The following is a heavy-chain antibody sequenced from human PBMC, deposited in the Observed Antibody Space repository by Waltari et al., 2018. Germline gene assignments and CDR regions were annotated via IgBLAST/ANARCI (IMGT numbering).Heavy chain of an antibody. J-gene: IGHJ3*02. V-gene: IGHV1-69*01. D-gene: IGHD3-22*01. Sequence: QLQQVQSGAEVTKPGPSVAVSCQASGGTFSSYAIRWVRQAPGSGLGWMGGVIPILGTANYAQKFQGRVTITADESTSTAYMELSSLRSEDTAVYYCARDGGPYYYDSSGYIDAFDIWGQGTMVTVSS. CDR1: GGTFSSYA. CDR2: VIPILGTA. CDR3: ARDGGPYYYDSSGYIDAFDI.